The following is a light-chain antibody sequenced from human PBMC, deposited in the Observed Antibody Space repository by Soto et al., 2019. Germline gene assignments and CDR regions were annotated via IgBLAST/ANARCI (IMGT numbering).Light chain of an antibody. CDR3: QQYDSSRLT. CDR1: QSISSW. J-gene: IGKJ4*01. Sequence: IQMTHSPSTLSASVGDRVTITCRASQSISSWLAWYQQKPGKAPKLLIYDASSLESGVPSRFSGSGSGTEFTLTISRLEPEDFAVYYCQQYDSSRLTFGGGTKVDIK. V-gene: IGKV1-5*01. CDR2: DAS.